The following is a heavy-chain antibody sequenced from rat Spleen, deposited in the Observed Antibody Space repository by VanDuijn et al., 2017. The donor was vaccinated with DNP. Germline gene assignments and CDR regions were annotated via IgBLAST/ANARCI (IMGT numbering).Heavy chain of an antibody. V-gene: IGHV5-22*01. Sequence: EVQLVDSGGDLVQPGRSLKLSCASSGFTFSDYYMAWVRQAPTKGLEWVAYIGSDGYAPYYGDSVKGRFAISRDNAKNTLYLQMNSLRSEDTATYYCARSHYGQRGFYFDYWGQGVMVTVSS. CDR1: GFTFSDYY. J-gene: IGHJ2*01. CDR2: IGSDGYAP. CDR3: ARSHYGQRGFYFDY. D-gene: IGHD1-11*01.